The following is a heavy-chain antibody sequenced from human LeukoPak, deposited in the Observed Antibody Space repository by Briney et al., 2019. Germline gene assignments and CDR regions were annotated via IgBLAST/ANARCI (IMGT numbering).Heavy chain of an antibody. CDR3: AKAARYDSSGYYSY. D-gene: IGHD3-22*01. V-gene: IGHV3-9*01. CDR2: ISWNSGSI. Sequence: GRSLRLSCAASGFTLDDYAMHWVRQAPGKGLEWVSGISWNSGSIGYADSVKGRFTISRDNAKNSLYLQMNSLRAEDTALYYCAKAARYDSSGYYSYWGQGTLVTVSS. CDR1: GFTLDDYA. J-gene: IGHJ4*02.